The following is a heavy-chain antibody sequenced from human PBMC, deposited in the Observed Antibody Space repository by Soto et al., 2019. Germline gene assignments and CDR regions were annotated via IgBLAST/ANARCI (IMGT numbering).Heavy chain of an antibody. J-gene: IGHJ3*02. V-gene: IGHV3-23*01. CDR2: ISGSGGST. CDR3: AKNHYYDRLYDAFDI. D-gene: IGHD3-22*01. CDR1: GFTFSSYA. Sequence: PGGTRRLSWAASGFTFSSYAMSWVRQAPGKGLEWVSAISGSGGSTYYADSVKGRFTISRDNSKNTLYLQMNSLRAEDTAVYYCAKNHYYDRLYDAFDIWGQGTMVTVS.